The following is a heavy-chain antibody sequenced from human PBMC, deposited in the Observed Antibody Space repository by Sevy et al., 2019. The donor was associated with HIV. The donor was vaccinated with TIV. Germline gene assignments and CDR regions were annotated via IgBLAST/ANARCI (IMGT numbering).Heavy chain of an antibody. V-gene: IGHV1-2*02. J-gene: IGHJ3*02. CDR3: ASSVDYYGSGSYYMWDAFDI. Sequence: ASVKVSCKASGYTFTGYYMHWVRQAPGQGLEWMGWINPNSGGTNYAQKFQGRVTMTRDTSISTAYMELSRLRSEDTAVYYCASSVDYYGSGSYYMWDAFDIWGQGTMVTVSS. CDR2: INPNSGGT. CDR1: GYTFTGYY. D-gene: IGHD3-10*01.